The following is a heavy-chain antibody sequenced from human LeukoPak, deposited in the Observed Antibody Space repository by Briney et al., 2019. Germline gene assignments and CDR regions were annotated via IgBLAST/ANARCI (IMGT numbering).Heavy chain of an antibody. D-gene: IGHD6-19*01. CDR1: GGSISSSNW. Sequence: SETLSLTCAVSGGSISSSNWWSWVRQPPGKGLEWIGEIYHSGSTNYNPSLKSRVTISVDKSKNQFSLKLSSVTAADTAVYYCARAPAVAGTSYYFDYWGQGTQVTVSS. CDR2: IYHSGST. J-gene: IGHJ4*02. CDR3: ARAPAVAGTSYYFDY. V-gene: IGHV4-4*02.